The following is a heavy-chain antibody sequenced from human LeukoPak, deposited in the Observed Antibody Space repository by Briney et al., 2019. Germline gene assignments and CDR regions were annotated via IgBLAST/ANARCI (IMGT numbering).Heavy chain of an antibody. V-gene: IGHV1-46*01. CDR1: GYTFTTYY. J-gene: IGHJ4*02. Sequence: ASVRVSCKASGYTFTTYYIHWVRQAPGQGLEWMGVINPSGGSTSYAQKSQGRVSLTRDTSTSTVYMELSSLRSEDTAVYYCAREQLVGTYYFDFWGQGTLVTVSS. D-gene: IGHD1-1*01. CDR2: INPSGGST. CDR3: AREQLVGTYYFDF.